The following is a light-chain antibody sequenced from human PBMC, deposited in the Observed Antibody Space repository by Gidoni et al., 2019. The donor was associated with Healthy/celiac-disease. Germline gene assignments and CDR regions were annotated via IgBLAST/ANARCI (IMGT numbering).Light chain of an antibody. J-gene: IGKJ1*01. V-gene: IGKV1-39*01. CDR1: QSISSY. CDR3: QQSYSTPEWT. CDR2: AAS. Sequence: DIQMTQSPSSLSASVGDGVTITCRASQSISSYLNWYQQKPGKAPKLLIYAASSLQSGVPSRFSGSGSGTDFTLTISSLQPEDFATYYCQQSYSTPEWTFXQXTKVEIK.